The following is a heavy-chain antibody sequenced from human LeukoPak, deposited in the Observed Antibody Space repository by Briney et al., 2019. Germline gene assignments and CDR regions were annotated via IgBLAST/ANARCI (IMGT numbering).Heavy chain of an antibody. CDR3: ARDGWYSGSSWYYFDY. CDR2: ISYDGSNK. CDR1: GFTFSSYA. J-gene: IGHJ4*02. Sequence: PGGSLRLSCAASGFTFSSYAMHWVRQAPGKGLEWVAVISYDGSNKYCADSVKGRFTISRDNSKNTLYLQMNSLRAEDTAVYYCARDGWYSGSSWYYFDYWGQGTLVTVSS. V-gene: IGHV3-30*04. D-gene: IGHD1-26*01.